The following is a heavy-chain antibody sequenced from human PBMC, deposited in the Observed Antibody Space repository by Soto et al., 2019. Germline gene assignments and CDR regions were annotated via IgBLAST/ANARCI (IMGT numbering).Heavy chain of an antibody. CDR2: IYWEDDK. J-gene: IGHJ4*02. Sequence: QITLKESGPTLVKPTQTLTLTCTFSGFSLSNSGVSLGWIRQPPGKALEWLALIYWEDDKRYSPSLKSRLTITKDTSKNQVVLTMTKLDTLDTARYYCAHRGGVLSPFDYWGQGTLVTVSS. CDR1: GFSLSNSGVS. D-gene: IGHD2-15*01. CDR3: AHRGGVLSPFDY. V-gene: IGHV2-5*02.